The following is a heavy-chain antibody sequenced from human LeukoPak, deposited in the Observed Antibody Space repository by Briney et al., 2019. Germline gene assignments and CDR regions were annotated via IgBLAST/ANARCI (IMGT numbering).Heavy chain of an antibody. CDR2: IYFTGST. J-gene: IGHJ2*01. CDR1: GVSISSHY. Sequence: TSETLSLTCTVSGVSISSHYWSWIRQPPGKGLEWIGYIYFTGSTDYNPSLKSRVTISVDTSKNQVSLKLSSVTAADTAVYYCARSPTGYWNFDLWGRGTLVTVSA. CDR3: ARSPTGYWNFDL. V-gene: IGHV4-59*11.